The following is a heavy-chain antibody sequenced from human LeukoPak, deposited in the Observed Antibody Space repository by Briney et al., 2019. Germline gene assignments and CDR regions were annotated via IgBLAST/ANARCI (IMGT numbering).Heavy chain of an antibody. CDR3: ARGRSYAFDFDS. Sequence: ASETLSLTCAISGVSINTCCYYWSWIRQPPGKGLEWIGYKYYSGSTRYNSSLRSRLTISLDTSKNQFSLRLSSVTAADTAVYYCARGRSYAFDFDSLGPGTLVIVSS. CDR2: KYYSGST. CDR1: GVSINTCCYY. D-gene: IGHD3-16*01. V-gene: IGHV4-61*01. J-gene: IGHJ4*02.